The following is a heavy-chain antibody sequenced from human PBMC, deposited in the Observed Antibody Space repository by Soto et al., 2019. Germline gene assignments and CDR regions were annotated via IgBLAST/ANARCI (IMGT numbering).Heavy chain of an antibody. CDR3: AGAQPTFDV. Sequence: PSETLSLTCTVSGGSISSYYWSWIRQPPGKGLEWIGYIYYSGSTNYNPSLKSRVTISVDTSKNQFSLKLSSVTAAGSALYYCAGAQPTFDVWGPGKMVTVSS. CDR1: GGSISSYY. J-gene: IGHJ3*01. CDR2: IYYSGST. V-gene: IGHV4-59*01.